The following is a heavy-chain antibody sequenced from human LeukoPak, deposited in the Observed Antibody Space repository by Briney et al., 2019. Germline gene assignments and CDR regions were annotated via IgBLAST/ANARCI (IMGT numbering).Heavy chain of an antibody. CDR2: ISYDGGNE. V-gene: IGHV3-30*04. CDR3: GRAGFGELYPYVDS. Sequence: GQSMRLASAVSGFSFGRSAMHWDRQVPGKGLEWVALISYDGGNEYYGDSVKGRFTVSRDNSKNTLYLQMSSLRADDTAVYYCGRAGFGELYPYVDSWGQGTLVTVSS. CDR1: GFSFGRSA. J-gene: IGHJ4*02. D-gene: IGHD3-16*01.